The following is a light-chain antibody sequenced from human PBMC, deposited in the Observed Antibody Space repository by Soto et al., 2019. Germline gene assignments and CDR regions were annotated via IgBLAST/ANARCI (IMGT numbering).Light chain of an antibody. CDR3: QQYETFSGT. CDR2: DAY. Sequence: DLPMTQSPSTVSASVGDTVTVTCRASQSVSSWLAWYQQKPGEAPKLLIYDAYALPRGVQSRFSGSGSGTKFTLTIASLQPDDFATYYCQQYETFSGTFGPGTKVDIK. J-gene: IGKJ1*01. CDR1: QSVSSW. V-gene: IGKV1-5*01.